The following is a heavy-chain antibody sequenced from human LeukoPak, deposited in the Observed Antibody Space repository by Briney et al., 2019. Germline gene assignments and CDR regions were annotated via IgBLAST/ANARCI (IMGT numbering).Heavy chain of an antibody. J-gene: IGHJ4*02. CDR1: GFTFSRYG. V-gene: IGHV3-30*02. CDR3: ARGRRIQLWLVGTYFDY. D-gene: IGHD5-18*01. CDR2: IRYDGSNK. Sequence: PGGSLRLSCAASGFTFSRYGMHWVRQAPGKGLEWVAFIRYDGSNKYYADSVKGRFTISRDNAKNTLYLEMISLRAEDTAVYYCARGRRIQLWLVGTYFDYWGQGTLVTVSS.